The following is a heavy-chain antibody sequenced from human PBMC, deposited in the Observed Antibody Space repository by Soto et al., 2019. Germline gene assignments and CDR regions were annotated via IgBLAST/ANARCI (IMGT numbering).Heavy chain of an antibody. CDR1: GFTFSNYG. J-gene: IGHJ2*01. CDR2: IWYDGSNK. CDR3: ARGWYCGGDCYEWYFDL. Sequence: QVQLVESGGGVVQPGRSLRLSCAASGFTFSNYGMHWVRQAPGKGLEWVAVIWYDGSNKYYADSVKGRFTISRDNSKNTLYLQMNSLRTEDMAVYFCARGWYCGGDCYEWYFDLWGRGTLVPVSS. D-gene: IGHD2-21*02. V-gene: IGHV3-33*01.